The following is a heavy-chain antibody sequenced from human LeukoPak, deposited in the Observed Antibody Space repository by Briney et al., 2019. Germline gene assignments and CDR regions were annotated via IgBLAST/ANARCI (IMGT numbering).Heavy chain of an antibody. CDR1: GGSISSGSYY. CDR2: IYTSGST. Sequence: SETLSLTCTVSGGSISSGSYYWSWIRQPAGKGLEWIGRIYTSGSTNYNPSLKSRVTISVDTSKNQFSLKLSSVTAADTAVYYCARGTRYFYGSGSYYRPLFDYWGQGTLVTVSS. V-gene: IGHV4-61*02. J-gene: IGHJ4*02. CDR3: ARGTRYFYGSGSYYRPLFDY. D-gene: IGHD3-10*01.